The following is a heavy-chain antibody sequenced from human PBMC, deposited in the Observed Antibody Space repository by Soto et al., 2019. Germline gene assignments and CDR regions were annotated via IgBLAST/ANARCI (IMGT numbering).Heavy chain of an antibody. J-gene: IGHJ6*02. CDR1: GYTFTGYY. V-gene: IGHV1-2*04. CDR3: ARDLRNYYGSGSYVYYYYYGMDV. CDR2: INPNSGGT. Sequence: ASVKVSCKASGYTFTGYYMHWVRQAPGQGLEWMGLINPNSGGTNYAQKFQGWVTMTRDTSISTAYMELSRLRSDDTAVYYCARDLRNYYGSGSYVYYYYYGMDVWGQGTTVTVS. D-gene: IGHD3-10*01.